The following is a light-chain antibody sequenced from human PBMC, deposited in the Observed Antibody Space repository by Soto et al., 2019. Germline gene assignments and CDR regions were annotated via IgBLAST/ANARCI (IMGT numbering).Light chain of an antibody. Sequence: EIVLTQSPATLSLSPGERASLSCRASQSVGTYLAWYQQKPGQAPRLLIYDASSRAVGVAPRFRGSGSGTDFTLTIAYVEPEDFAVCYCQQRSTWPLTFGGGTRVEF. CDR2: DAS. V-gene: IGKV3-11*01. CDR1: QSVGTY. CDR3: QQRSTWPLT. J-gene: IGKJ4*01.